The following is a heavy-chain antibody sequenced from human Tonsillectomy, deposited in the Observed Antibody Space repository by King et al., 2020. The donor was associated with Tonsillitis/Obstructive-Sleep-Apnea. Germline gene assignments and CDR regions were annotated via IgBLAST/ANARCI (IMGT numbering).Heavy chain of an antibody. Sequence: VQLVESGGGLVQPGRSLRLSCTASGFTFGDYAMSWVRQAPGKGLGWVGFIRSKAYGGTTEYAASVKGRFTISRDDSKSIAYLQMNSLKTEDTAVYYCTRGFYDSSGYYTFDYWGQGTLVTVSS. CDR2: IRSKAYGGTT. CDR1: GFTFGDYA. V-gene: IGHV3-49*04. J-gene: IGHJ4*02. D-gene: IGHD3-22*01. CDR3: TRGFYDSSGYYTFDY.